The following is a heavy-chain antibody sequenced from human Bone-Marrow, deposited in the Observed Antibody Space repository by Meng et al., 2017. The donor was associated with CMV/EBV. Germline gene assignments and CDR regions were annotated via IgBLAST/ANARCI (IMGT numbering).Heavy chain of an antibody. J-gene: IGHJ3*02. V-gene: IGHV1-69*10. Sequence: SVKVSCKASGGTFSSYAISWVRQAPGQGLEWMGGIIPILGIANYAQKFQGRVTITADKSTSTAYMELSSLRSEDTAVYYCARIAAVAGTRGAFDIWGQGTMVTVSS. CDR1: GGTFSSYA. CDR3: ARIAAVAGTRGAFDI. D-gene: IGHD6-19*01. CDR2: IIPILGIA.